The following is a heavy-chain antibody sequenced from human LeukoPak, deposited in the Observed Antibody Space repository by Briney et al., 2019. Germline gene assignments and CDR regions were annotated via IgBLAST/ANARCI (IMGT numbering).Heavy chain of an antibody. CDR1: GFTFSSYG. V-gene: IGHV3-30*18. J-gene: IGHJ6*02. CDR2: ISYDGSNK. Sequence: SGGSLRLSCAASGFTFSSYGMHWVRQAPGKGLDWVAVISYDGSNKYYADSVKGRFTISRDNSKNTLYLQMNSLRAEDTAVYYCAKRSVAGHYGMDVWGQGTTVTVSS. CDR3: AKRSVAGHYGMDV. D-gene: IGHD6-19*01.